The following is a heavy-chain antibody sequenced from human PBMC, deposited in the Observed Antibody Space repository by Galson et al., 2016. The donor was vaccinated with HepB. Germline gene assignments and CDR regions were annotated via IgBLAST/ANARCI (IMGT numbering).Heavy chain of an antibody. CDR2: TYYRSKWYN. J-gene: IGHJ4*02. D-gene: IGHD3-16*01. CDR1: GDSVSSNSAA. Sequence: CAISGDSVSSNSAAWNWIRQSPSRGLEWLGRTYYRSKWYNDYAVSVKSRITINPDTSKNQFSLQLNSVTPEDTAVYYCARALGVLVIGRVFDYWGQGTLVTVSS. V-gene: IGHV6-1*01. CDR3: ARALGVLVIGRVFDY.